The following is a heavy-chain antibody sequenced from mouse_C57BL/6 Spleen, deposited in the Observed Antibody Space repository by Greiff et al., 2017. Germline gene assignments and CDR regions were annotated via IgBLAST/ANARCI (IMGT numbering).Heavy chain of an antibody. CDR2: IDPSDSYT. D-gene: IGHD1-1*01. J-gene: IGHJ1*03. Sequence: VQLQESGAELVMPGASVKLSCKASGYTFTSYWMHWVKQRPGQGLEWIGEIDPSDSYTNYNQKFKGKSTLTVDKSSSTDYMQLSSLTSEDSAVXYCASSLYYYGSSYWYFDVWGTGTTVTVSS. CDR3: ASSLYYYGSSYWYFDV. V-gene: IGHV1-69*01. CDR1: GYTFTSYW.